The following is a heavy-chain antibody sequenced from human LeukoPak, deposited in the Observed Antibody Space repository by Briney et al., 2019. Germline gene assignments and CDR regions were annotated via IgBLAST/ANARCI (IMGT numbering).Heavy chain of an antibody. CDR1: GYIFTRYA. Sequence: ASVKVSCKASGYIFTRYAMNWVRQAPGQGLEWMGWINTNTGNPTYAQGFTGRFVFSLDTSVSTAYLQISSLKAEDTAVYYCARVQTQMSPYYYYYMDVWGKGTTVTVSS. CDR3: ARVQTQMSPYYYYYMDV. D-gene: IGHD1-1*01. J-gene: IGHJ6*03. CDR2: INTNTGNP. V-gene: IGHV7-4-1*02.